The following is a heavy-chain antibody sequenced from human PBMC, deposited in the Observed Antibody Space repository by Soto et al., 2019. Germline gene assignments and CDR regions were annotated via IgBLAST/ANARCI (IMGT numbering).Heavy chain of an antibody. CDR3: ARGDPCFFQAGDGIRDL. CDR2: ISSSSSYI. V-gene: IGHV3-21*01. D-gene: IGHD2-21*01. J-gene: IGHJ2*01. Sequence: KGLEWVSSISSSSSYIYYADSVKGRFTISRDNAKNSLYLQMNSLRAEDTAVYYCARGDPCFFQAGDGIRDL.